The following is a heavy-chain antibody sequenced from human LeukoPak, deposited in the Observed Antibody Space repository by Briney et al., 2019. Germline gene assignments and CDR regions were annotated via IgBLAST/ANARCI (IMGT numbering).Heavy chain of an antibody. D-gene: IGHD1-1*01. J-gene: IGHJ4*02. V-gene: IGHV3-21*01. CDR2: ISSSSSYI. CDR3: AGRRTTGTAAQDY. CDR1: GFTFSSYS. Sequence: TGGSLRLSCAASGFTFSSYSMNWVRQAPGKGLEWVSSISSSSSYIYYADSVKGRFTISRDNAKNSLYLQMNSPRAEDTAVYYCAGRRTTGTAAQDYWGQGTLVTVSS.